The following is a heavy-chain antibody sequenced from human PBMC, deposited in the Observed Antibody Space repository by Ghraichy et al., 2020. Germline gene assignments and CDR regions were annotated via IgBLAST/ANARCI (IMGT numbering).Heavy chain of an antibody. CDR2: ISIIGSS. J-gene: IGHJ6*02. V-gene: IGHV4-4*08. D-gene: IGHD5-24*01. Sequence: SETLSLTCTVSGGSISNSHWTWIRQPPGKGLEWVGYISIIGSSNYKASVKSRVTTSVDTSKNQFSLKLTSVTAADTAVYYCARRRRRGLRGDCLDVWGQGTTVTVSS. CDR3: ARRRRRGLRGDCLDV. CDR1: GGSISNSH.